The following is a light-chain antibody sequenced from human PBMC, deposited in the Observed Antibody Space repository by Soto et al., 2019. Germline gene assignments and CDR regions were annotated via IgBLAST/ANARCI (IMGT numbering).Light chain of an antibody. V-gene: IGLV1-47*01. CDR2: RSN. CDR1: SSNIGSNY. J-gene: IGLJ1*01. CDR3: VAWDDSLSVYV. Sequence: QPVLTQPPSTSGTPVQRVTIACSGSSSNIGSNYVYWYQQLPETAPKVLIYRSNQRHSGVPDRFSGPKSGASAALAISGLRSDDEADYYGVAWDDSLSVYVFGTGTKVTLL.